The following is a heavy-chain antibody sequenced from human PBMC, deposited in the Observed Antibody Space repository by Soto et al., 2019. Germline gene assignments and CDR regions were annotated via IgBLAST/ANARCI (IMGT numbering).Heavy chain of an antibody. D-gene: IGHD3-10*01. J-gene: IGHJ4*02. CDR3: ARGSGIDF. Sequence: QVQLQESGPGLVKPSETLSLTCTVSGGSISGYYWTWIRQPPGKGLEWIGSIYYTGLTNYNPSLKSRVTISVDTSKNQFSLKLNSVTAADTAVYYCARGSGIDFWGQGILVTVSS. CDR1: GGSISGYY. V-gene: IGHV4-59*01. CDR2: IYYTGLT.